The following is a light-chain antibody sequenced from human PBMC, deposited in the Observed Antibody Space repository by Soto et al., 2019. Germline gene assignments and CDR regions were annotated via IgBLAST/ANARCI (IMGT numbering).Light chain of an antibody. V-gene: IGKV3D-20*01. Sequence: EIVLTQSPATLSLSPGERATLSCGASQSVSVNYLAWYQQKPGLAPRLLIFGASTRATGIPDRFTGSGSGTDFRLTISRLEPEDFAVYYCQSYGSSPYIFGQGTKLEIK. CDR2: GAS. CDR1: QSVSVNY. CDR3: QSYGSSPYI. J-gene: IGKJ2*01.